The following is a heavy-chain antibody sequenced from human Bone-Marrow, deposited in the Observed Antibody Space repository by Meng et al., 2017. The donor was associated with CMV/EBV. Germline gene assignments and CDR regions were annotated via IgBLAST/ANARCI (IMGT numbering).Heavy chain of an antibody. CDR2: IIPILGIA. Sequence: SVKVSCKVSGGTFSSYAISWVRQAPGQGLEWMGGIIPILGIANYAQKFQGRVTITADKSTSTAYMELSSLRSEDTAVYYCARDEPRVSYFDYWGQGTLVTVSS. V-gene: IGHV1-69*10. CDR1: GGTFSSYA. CDR3: ARDEPRVSYFDY. D-gene: IGHD4-11*01. J-gene: IGHJ4*02.